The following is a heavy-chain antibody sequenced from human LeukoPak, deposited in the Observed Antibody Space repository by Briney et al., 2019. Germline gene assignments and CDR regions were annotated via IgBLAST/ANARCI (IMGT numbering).Heavy chain of an antibody. CDR1: GFSLSSYW. CDR3: KSGGAAPGSFDY. D-gene: IGHD1-1*01. J-gene: IGHJ4*02. Sequence: GGSLRLSCAASGFSLSSYWMSWMRQAPGKGLEWVANIKFDGNEEYYVDSVKGRFTISRDNAKNSLYPQLNSLRVEDTAVYYCKSGGAAPGSFDYWGQGTLVTVSP. V-gene: IGHV3-7*01. CDR2: IKFDGNEE.